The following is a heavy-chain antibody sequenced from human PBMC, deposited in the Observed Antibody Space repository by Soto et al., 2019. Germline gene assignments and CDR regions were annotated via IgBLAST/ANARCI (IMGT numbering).Heavy chain of an antibody. Sequence: PSETLSLTCTVSGCSISSYYWSWIRQPPGKGLEWIGYIYYSGSTNYNPSLKSRVTISVDTSKNQFSLKLSSVTAADTAVYYCARENGYKPHFDYWGQGTLVTVSS. V-gene: IGHV4-59*01. J-gene: IGHJ4*02. CDR3: ARENGYKPHFDY. CDR1: GCSISSYY. CDR2: IYYSGST. D-gene: IGHD5-12*01.